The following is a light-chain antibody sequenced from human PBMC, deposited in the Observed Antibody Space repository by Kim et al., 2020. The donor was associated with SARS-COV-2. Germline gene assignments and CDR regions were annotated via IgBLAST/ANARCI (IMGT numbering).Light chain of an antibody. CDR2: GAS. CDR3: QQYGSSPWT. Sequence: AGERATLSGRASQSVSSSYLAWYQQKPGQAPRLLIYGASSRATGIPDRFSGSGSATDFTLTISRLEPEDFAVYYCQQYGSSPWTFGQGTKVDIK. J-gene: IGKJ1*01. V-gene: IGKV3-20*01. CDR1: QSVSSSY.